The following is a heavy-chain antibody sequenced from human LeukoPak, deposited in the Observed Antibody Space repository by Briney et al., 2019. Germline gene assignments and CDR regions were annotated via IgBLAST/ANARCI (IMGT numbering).Heavy chain of an antibody. D-gene: IGHD5-18*01. CDR3: ARGRGIRGYSYGANNWFDP. CDR2: MNPNSGNT. CDR1: GGTFSSYA. V-gene: IGHV1-8*03. J-gene: IGHJ5*02. Sequence: GASVKVSCKASGGTFSSYAISWVRQAPGQGLEWMGGMNPNSGNTGYAQKFQGRVTITRNTSISTAYMELSSLRSEDTAVYYCARGRGIRGYSYGANNWFDPWGQGTLVTVSS.